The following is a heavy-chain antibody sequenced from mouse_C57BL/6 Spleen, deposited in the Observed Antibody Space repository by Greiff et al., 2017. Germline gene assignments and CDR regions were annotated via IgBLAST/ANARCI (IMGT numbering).Heavy chain of an antibody. CDR3: TRDGIYYDYERYYAMDY. Sequence: EVQLQESGEGLVKPGGSLKLSCAASGFTFSSYAMSWVRQTPEKRLEWVAYISSGGDYIYYADTVKGRFTISRDNARNTLYLQMSSLKSEDTAMYYCTRDGIYYDYERYYAMDYWGQGTSVTVSS. V-gene: IGHV5-9-1*02. CDR2: ISSGGDYI. J-gene: IGHJ4*01. CDR1: GFTFSSYA. D-gene: IGHD2-4*01.